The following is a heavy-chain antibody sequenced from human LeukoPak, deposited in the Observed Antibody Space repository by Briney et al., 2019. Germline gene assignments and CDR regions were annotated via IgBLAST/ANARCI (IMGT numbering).Heavy chain of an antibody. D-gene: IGHD4-17*01. V-gene: IGHV3-23*01. Sequence: GGSLRLSCAASGLTFSSYDMTWVRQAPGKGLEWVSSISGSGDTTYYADSVRGRFTISRDNSKNTLFLQIHFLRVDDTAVYYCAKGLSAVTSRPDDTFDIWGQGTMVIVSS. CDR3: AKGLSAVTSRPDDTFDI. J-gene: IGHJ3*02. CDR2: ISGSGDTT. CDR1: GLTFSSYD.